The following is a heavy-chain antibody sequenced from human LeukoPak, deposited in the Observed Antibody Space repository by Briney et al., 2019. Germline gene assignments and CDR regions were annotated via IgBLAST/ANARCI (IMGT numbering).Heavy chain of an antibody. J-gene: IGHJ4*02. D-gene: IGHD3-10*01. V-gene: IGHV3-23*01. Sequence: GGSLRLSCAASGFTFSSYAMSWVRQAPGKGLEWVSAISGSGGSTYYGDSVKGRFTISRDNSKNTLYLQMNSLRAEDTAVYYCAKKAPFPGESPRPCFDYWGQGTLVTVSS. CDR2: ISGSGGST. CDR3: AKKAPFPGESPRPCFDY. CDR1: GFTFSSYA.